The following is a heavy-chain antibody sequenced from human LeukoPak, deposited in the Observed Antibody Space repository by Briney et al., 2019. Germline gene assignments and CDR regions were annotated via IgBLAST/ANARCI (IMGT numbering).Heavy chain of an antibody. V-gene: IGHV1-46*01. CDR1: GYTFTSYY. Sequence: ASVKVSCKASGYTFTSYYMHWVRQAPGQGLEWMGIINPSGGSTSYAQKFQGRVTMARDTSTSTVYMELSSLRSEDTAVYYCARSHNMERTRTLWFGESFNWFDPWGQGTLVTVSS. J-gene: IGHJ5*02. CDR2: INPSGGST. CDR3: ARSHNMERTRTLWFGESFNWFDP. D-gene: IGHD3-10*01.